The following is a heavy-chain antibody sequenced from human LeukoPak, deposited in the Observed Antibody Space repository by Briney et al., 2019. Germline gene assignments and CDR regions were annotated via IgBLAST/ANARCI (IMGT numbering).Heavy chain of an antibody. CDR1: GGTFSSYA. V-gene: IGHV1-69*05. Sequence: ASVKVSCKASGGTFSSYAITWLRQAPGQGLDWMGGIIPIFGTANYAQKFQGRVTITTDESTSTAYMELSSLRSEDTAVYYCARGGVTKNWFDPWGQGTLVTVTS. CDR2: IIPIFGTA. J-gene: IGHJ5*02. D-gene: IGHD2-8*01. CDR3: ARGGVTKNWFDP.